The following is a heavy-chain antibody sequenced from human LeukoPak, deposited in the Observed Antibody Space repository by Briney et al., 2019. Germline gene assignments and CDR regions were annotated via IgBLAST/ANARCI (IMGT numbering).Heavy chain of an antibody. J-gene: IGHJ4*02. CDR3: ARLGRGSSAGFDF. Sequence: KSSETLSLTCTVSGGSISSYYWSWIRQPPGKGLEWIGYIYYSGSSNYSPSLKSRVTISVDTSMHQFSLKLSSVTAADTAVYFCARLGRGSSAGFDFWGQGILVTVSS. CDR2: IYYSGSS. V-gene: IGHV4-59*01. D-gene: IGHD6-6*01. CDR1: GGSISSYY.